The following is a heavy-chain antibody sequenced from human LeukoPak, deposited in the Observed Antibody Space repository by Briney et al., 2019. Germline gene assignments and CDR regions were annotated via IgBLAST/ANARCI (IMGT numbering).Heavy chain of an antibody. CDR1: GFTFSRDA. Sequence: PGGSLRLSCAASGFTFSRDAMSWVRQAPGKGLEGLEWLSSITGSGITTYYADSVKGRFTSSRDNSKNTLYLQMNSLRAEDTAVYYCAKGPPLWFGELCWFDPWGQGTLVTVSS. CDR3: AKGPPLWFGELCWFDP. J-gene: IGHJ5*02. CDR2: ITGSGITT. D-gene: IGHD3-10*01. V-gene: IGHV3-23*01.